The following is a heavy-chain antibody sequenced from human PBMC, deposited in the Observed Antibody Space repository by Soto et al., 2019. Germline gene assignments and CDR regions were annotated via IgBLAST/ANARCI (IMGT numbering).Heavy chain of an antibody. CDR1: GGSISSGGYY. CDR3: AREVIARGELSWIYYGMDV. D-gene: IGHD1-7*01. J-gene: IGHJ6*02. CDR2: IYYSGST. V-gene: IGHV4-31*03. Sequence: SETLSLTCTVSGGSISSGGYYWSWIRQHPGKGLEWIGYIYYSGSTYYNPSLKSRVTISVDTSKNQFSLKLSSVTAADTAVYYCAREVIARGELSWIYYGMDVWGQGTTVTV.